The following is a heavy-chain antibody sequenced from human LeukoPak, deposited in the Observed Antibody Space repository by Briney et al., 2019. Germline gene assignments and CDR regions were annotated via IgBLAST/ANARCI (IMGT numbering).Heavy chain of an antibody. CDR2: FYISGST. V-gene: IGHV4-4*07. CDR1: GFTFSDYY. D-gene: IGHD4-11*01. CDR3: ARDFLLQSEGLFDY. J-gene: IGHJ4*02. Sequence: LRLSCAASGFTFSDYYMNWIRQAPGKGLEWIGRFYISGSTNYNPSLKSRVTMSVDTSKNQFSLRLNSVTAADTAVYYCARDFLLQSEGLFDYWGQGTLVTVSS.